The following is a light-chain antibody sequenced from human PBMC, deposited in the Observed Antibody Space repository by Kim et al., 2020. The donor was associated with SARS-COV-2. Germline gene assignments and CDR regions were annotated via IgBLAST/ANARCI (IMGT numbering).Light chain of an antibody. CDR3: NSRDSSGNHVL. Sequence: WGQTVTITCQGDSLRGYYASWFRQKSGQAPILVIYGDKNRPSGIPDRFSGSGSGNTASLTITGAQAEDEADYYCNSRDSSGNHVLFGGGTQLTVL. CDR2: GDK. V-gene: IGLV3-19*01. J-gene: IGLJ3*02. CDR1: SLRGYY.